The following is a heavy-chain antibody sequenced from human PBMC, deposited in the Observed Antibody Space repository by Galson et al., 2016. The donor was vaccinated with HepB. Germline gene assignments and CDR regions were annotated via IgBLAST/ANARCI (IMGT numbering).Heavy chain of an antibody. CDR2: IYWHDDR. D-gene: IGHD2-2*01. CDR1: GFSLTTTGVG. V-gene: IGHV2-5*01. Sequence: PALVKPTQTLTLTCSFSGFSLTTTGVGVSWIRRPPGVALEWLAVIYWHDDRRYSPSLQSRLSIRKDSANNQVMLTMTDMAPEDTATYFCARHFCSATTCYPPRDFFDFWGQGLRVTVSS. J-gene: IGHJ4*02. CDR3: ARHFCSATTCYPPRDFFDF.